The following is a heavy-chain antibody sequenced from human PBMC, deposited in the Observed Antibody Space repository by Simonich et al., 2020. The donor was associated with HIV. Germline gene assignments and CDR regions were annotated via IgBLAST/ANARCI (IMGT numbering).Heavy chain of an antibody. Sequence: QVQLVQSGAEVKKPGASVKVSCTVSGYTLPEFPMHWVRQAPGKGLEWMGGLAPEDGKINYAKRFLGRVTIVEDTTTDTAYMELSSLRSEDTAVYYCARQVITLFGVLTWYHFDYWGQGTLVTVSS. CDR3: ARQVITLFGVLTWYHFDY. J-gene: IGHJ4*02. CDR1: GYTLPEFP. D-gene: IGHD3-3*01. CDR2: LAPEDGKI. V-gene: IGHV1-24*01.